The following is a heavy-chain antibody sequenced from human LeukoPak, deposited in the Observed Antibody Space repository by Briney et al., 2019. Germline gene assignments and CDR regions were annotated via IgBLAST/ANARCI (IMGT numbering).Heavy chain of an antibody. D-gene: IGHD1-26*01. CDR3: ARATSGSYQFDY. Sequence: GASVKVSCKTSGYTFTGYYMHWVRQAPGHGLEWMGRINPNSGGTNYAQKFQGRVTMTRDTSISTAYMELSRLRSDDTAVYYCARATSGSYQFDYWGQGTLVTVSS. J-gene: IGHJ4*02. CDR1: GYTFTGYY. V-gene: IGHV1-2*06. CDR2: INPNSGGT.